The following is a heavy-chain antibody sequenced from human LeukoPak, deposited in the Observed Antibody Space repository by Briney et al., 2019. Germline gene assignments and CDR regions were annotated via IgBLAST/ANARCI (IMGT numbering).Heavy chain of an antibody. J-gene: IGHJ4*02. V-gene: IGHV3-7*01. Sequence: GGSLRLSCAASGFTFRSYGMHWVRQVPGKGLELVANIKQDRSEKYYVDSVKGRFTISRDNAKNSLYLQMNSLRAEDTAVYYCARLREIPVFGVVTKSTSYFDYWGQGTLVTVSS. CDR1: GFTFRSYG. CDR2: IKQDRSEK. D-gene: IGHD3-3*01. CDR3: ARLREIPVFGVVTKSTSYFDY.